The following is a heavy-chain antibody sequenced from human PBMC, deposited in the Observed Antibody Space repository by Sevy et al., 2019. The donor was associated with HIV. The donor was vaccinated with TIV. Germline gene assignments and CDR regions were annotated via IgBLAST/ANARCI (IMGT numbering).Heavy chain of an antibody. D-gene: IGHD1-26*01. Sequence: GGSLRLSCTISGLTWGDYDMTWVRQAPGKGLEWVGFIRRKPYGGTREYAASVKGRLTISKEDPKSNAYPHMNSLKLAETAVHYRVRAGGATDWGMDVWGQGTMVTVSS. CDR2: IRRKPYGGTR. J-gene: IGHJ6*02. CDR3: VRAGGATDWGMDV. CDR1: GLTWGDYD. V-gene: IGHV3-49*04.